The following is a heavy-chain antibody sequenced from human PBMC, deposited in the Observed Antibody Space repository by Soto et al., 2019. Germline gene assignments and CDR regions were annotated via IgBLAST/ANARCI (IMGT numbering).Heavy chain of an antibody. CDR2: ISSSSSYI. J-gene: IGHJ4*02. V-gene: IGHV3-21*01. CDR3: ARVPAGCSGYDSHYFDN. Sequence: GGSLRLSCAASGFTFSSYSMNWVRQAPGKGLEWVSSISSSSSYIYYADSVKGRFTISRDNAKNSLYLQMNSLRAEDTAVYYCARVPAGCSGYDSHYFDNWGQGTLVTASS. D-gene: IGHD5-12*01. CDR1: GFTFSSYS.